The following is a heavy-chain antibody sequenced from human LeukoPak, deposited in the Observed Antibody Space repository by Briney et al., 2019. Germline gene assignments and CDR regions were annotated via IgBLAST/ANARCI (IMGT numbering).Heavy chain of an antibody. D-gene: IGHD3-10*01. CDR2: MNPNSGNT. V-gene: IGHV1-8*01. CDR3: ARRGVTYYYYYYMDV. CDR1: GYTFTSYD. Sequence: ASVKVSCKASGYTFTSYDINWVRQATGQGVEWMGWMNPNSGNTGYAQKFQGRVTMTRNTSISTAYMELSSLRSEDTAVYYCARRGVTYYYYYYMDVWGKGTTVTVSS. J-gene: IGHJ6*03.